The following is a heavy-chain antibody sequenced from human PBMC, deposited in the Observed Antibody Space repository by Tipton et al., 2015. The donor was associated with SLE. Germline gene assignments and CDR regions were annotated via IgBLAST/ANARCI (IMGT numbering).Heavy chain of an antibody. Sequence: QSGAEVKKPGASVKVSCKASGYTFTSYYMHWVRQAPGQGLEWMGIINPSGGSTSYAQKFQGRVTMTRDSSTSTVYMELRSLRSEDTAVYYCARGDRTHDAFDIWGQGTMVTVSS. CDR1: GYTFTSYY. V-gene: IGHV1-46*01. CDR3: ARGDRTHDAFDI. J-gene: IGHJ3*02. CDR2: INPSGGST.